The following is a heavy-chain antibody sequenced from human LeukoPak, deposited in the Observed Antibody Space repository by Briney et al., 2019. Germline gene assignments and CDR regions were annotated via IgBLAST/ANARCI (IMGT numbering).Heavy chain of an antibody. CDR3: ARGQKDIVVVVAARIGTVDI. CDR2: ISYDGSNK. V-gene: IGHV3-30-3*01. Sequence: GGSLRLSCAASGFTFSSYAMHWVRQAPGKGLEWVAVISYDGSNKYYADSVKGRFTISRDNSKNTLYLQMNSLRAEDTAVYYCARGQKDIVVVVAARIGTVDIWGQGTMVTVSS. J-gene: IGHJ3*02. D-gene: IGHD2-15*01. CDR1: GFTFSSYA.